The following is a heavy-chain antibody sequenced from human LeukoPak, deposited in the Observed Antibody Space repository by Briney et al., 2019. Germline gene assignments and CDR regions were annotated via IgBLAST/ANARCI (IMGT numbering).Heavy chain of an antibody. CDR3: TRHTRWLPFDY. Sequence: PSETLSLTCTVSGGSISSYYWSWIRQPPGKGLEWIGYIYYSGSTNYNPSLKSRVTISVDTSKNQFSLKLSSVTAADSVLSSRTRHTRWLPFDYWGQGTLVTVSS. D-gene: IGHD5-24*01. J-gene: IGHJ4*02. CDR1: GGSISSYY. CDR2: IYYSGST. V-gene: IGHV4-59*08.